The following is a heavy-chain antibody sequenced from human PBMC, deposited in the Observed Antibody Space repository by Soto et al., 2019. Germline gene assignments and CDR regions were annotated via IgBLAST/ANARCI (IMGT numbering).Heavy chain of an antibody. CDR2: ISYDGSNK. CDR3: AKDRTVVTLGDYYYGMDV. D-gene: IGHD2-21*02. V-gene: IGHV3-30*18. J-gene: IGHJ6*02. Sequence: VAVISYDGSNKYYADSVKGRFTISRDNSKNTLYLQMNSLRAEDTAVYYCAKDRTVVTLGDYYYGMDVWGQGTTVTVSS.